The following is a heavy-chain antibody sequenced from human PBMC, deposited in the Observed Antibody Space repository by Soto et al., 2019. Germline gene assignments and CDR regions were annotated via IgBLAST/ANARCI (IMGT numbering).Heavy chain of an antibody. V-gene: IGHV3-33*01. D-gene: IGHD3-3*02. J-gene: IGHJ3*02. CDR3: ARDDAFDNENGFDM. CDR1: GFPFSFYG. Sequence: PGGSLRLSCAVSGFPFSFYGFHWVRQSPGKGLEWLGVIVSDGSAIYHADSLEGRFFISRDNSKDILYLQMNSLRVEDTAVYYCARDDAFDNENGFDMWGQGTMFTVSS. CDR2: IVSDGSAI.